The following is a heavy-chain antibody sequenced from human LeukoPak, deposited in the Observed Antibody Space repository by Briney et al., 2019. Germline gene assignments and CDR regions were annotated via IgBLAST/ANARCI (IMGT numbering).Heavy chain of an antibody. J-gene: IGHJ4*02. CDR1: GGSFSGYY. CDR3: ASKGYCSSTSCYTGLVV. Sequence: SETLSLTCAVYGGSFSGYYWSWIRQPPGKGLEWIGEINHSGSTNYNPSLKSRVTISVDTSKNQFSLKLSSVTAADTAVYYCASKGYCSSTSCYTGLVVWGQGTLSPSPQ. D-gene: IGHD2-2*02. V-gene: IGHV4-34*01. CDR2: INHSGST.